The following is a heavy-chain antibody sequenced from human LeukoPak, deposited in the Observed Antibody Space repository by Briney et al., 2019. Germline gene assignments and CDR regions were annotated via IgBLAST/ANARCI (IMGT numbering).Heavy chain of an antibody. Sequence: SVKVSCKASGYTFTSYGISWVRQAPGQGLEWMGGIIPIFGTANYAQKFQGRVTITADESTSTAYMELSSLRSEDTAVYYCARGLAYSHKENWFDPWGQGTLVTVSS. CDR2: IIPIFGTA. CDR3: ARGLAYSHKENWFDP. J-gene: IGHJ5*02. V-gene: IGHV1-69*13. CDR1: GYTFTSYG. D-gene: IGHD2-15*01.